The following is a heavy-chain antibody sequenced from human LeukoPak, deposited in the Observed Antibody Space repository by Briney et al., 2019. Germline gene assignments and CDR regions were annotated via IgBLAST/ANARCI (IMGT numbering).Heavy chain of an antibody. CDR2: INPSGGNT. CDR1: GYTFTSYY. J-gene: IGHJ6*03. Sequence: ASVKVSCKASGYTFTSYYMHWVRQAPGQGLEWMGIINPSGGNTSSAQKFQGRVTMTRDTSTSTVYMELSSLRSEDTAVYYCARGSLLGIDYYYMDVWGKGTTATVSS. CDR3: ARGSLLGIDYYYMDV. D-gene: IGHD7-27*01. V-gene: IGHV1-46*01.